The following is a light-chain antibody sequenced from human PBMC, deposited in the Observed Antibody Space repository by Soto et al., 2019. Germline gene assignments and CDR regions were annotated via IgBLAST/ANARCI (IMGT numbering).Light chain of an antibody. Sequence: DIQMTQSPSALSASVGDRVTITCRASQSISSWLAWYQQKLGRAPRLLIYDASSLESGVPARFSGSGSGTEFTLTISSLQSEDFAVYYCQQYNNWPLSITFGQGTRLEIK. CDR2: DAS. J-gene: IGKJ5*01. CDR3: QQYNNWPLSIT. CDR1: QSISSW. V-gene: IGKV1-5*01.